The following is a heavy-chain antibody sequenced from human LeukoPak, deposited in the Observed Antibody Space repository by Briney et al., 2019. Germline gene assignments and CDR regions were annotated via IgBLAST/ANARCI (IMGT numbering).Heavy chain of an antibody. V-gene: IGHV3-23*01. CDR3: AKDSNPHLEAFDI. J-gene: IGHJ3*02. D-gene: IGHD1-1*01. CDR2: ITGSGDTT. Sequence: GGSLRLSCAASGFISRNYAMSWVRQAPGKGLEWVSAITGSGDTTYYADSVKGRFTISRDNSKNTLYLQMNSLRAEDTAVYYCAKDSNPHLEAFDIWGQGTMVTVSS. CDR1: GFISRNYA.